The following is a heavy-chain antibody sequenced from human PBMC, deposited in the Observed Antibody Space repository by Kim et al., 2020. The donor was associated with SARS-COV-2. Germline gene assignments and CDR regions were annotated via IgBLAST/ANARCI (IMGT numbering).Heavy chain of an antibody. D-gene: IGHD3-3*01. Sequence: ASVKVSCKASGYTFTSYGISWVRQAPGQGLEWMGWISAYNGNTNYAQKLQGRVTMTTDTSTSTAYMELRSLRSDDTAVYYCARDYGSGGPRCHYDFWSGYYTKSWFDPWGQGTLVTVSS. CDR3: ARDYGSGGPRCHYDFWSGYYTKSWFDP. CDR1: GYTFTSYG. J-gene: IGHJ5*02. V-gene: IGHV1-18*04. CDR2: ISAYNGNT.